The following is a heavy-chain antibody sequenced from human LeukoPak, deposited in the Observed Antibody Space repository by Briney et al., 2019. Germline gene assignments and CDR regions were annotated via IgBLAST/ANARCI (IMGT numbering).Heavy chain of an antibody. D-gene: IGHD6-25*01. CDR1: GGSISSYY. Sequence: SETLSLTCTVSGGSISSYYWSWIRQPPGKGLEWIGYIYYSGSTNYNPSLKGRVTISVDTSKNQFSLKLSSVTAADTAVYYCARVAGKFDYWGQGTLVTVSS. J-gene: IGHJ4*02. CDR3: ARVAGKFDY. CDR2: IYYSGST. V-gene: IGHV4-59*12.